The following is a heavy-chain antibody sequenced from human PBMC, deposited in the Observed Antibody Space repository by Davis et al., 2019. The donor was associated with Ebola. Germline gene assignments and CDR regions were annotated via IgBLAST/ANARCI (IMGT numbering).Heavy chain of an antibody. CDR3: ARSNYDFWSGYYTSNWFDP. CDR2: INHSGST. CDR1: GGSFSGYY. Sequence: SETLSLTCAVYGGSFSGYYWSWIRQPPGKGLEWIGEINHSGSTNYNPSLKSRVTISVDTSKNQFSLKLSSVTAADTAVYYCARSNYDFWSGYYTSNWFDPWGQGTLVTVSS. D-gene: IGHD3-3*01. J-gene: IGHJ5*02. V-gene: IGHV4-34*01.